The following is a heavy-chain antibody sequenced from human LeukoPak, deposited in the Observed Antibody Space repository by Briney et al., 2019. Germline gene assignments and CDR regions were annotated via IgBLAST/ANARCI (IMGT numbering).Heavy chain of an antibody. D-gene: IGHD2-21*02. CDR1: AGSISSYY. CDR3: ARDSLCGGDCYSSAADYYGMDV. J-gene: IGHJ6*02. CDR2: IYYSGTT. V-gene: IGHV4-39*07. Sequence: SETLSLTCTVSAGSISSYYWGWIRQPPGKGLEWIGSIYYSGTTYYNPSLKSRVTISVDTSRNQFSLKLSSVTAADTAVYYCARDSLCGGDCYSSAADYYGMDVWGQGTTVTVSS.